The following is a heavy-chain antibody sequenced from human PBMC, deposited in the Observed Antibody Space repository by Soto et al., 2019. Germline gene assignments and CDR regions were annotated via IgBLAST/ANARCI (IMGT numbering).Heavy chain of an antibody. J-gene: IGHJ2*01. CDR3: ARSPPAWVGMCRGVMRVWYFDL. D-gene: IGHD3-10*01. V-gene: IGHV1-18*04. Sequence: QVQLVQSGAEVKKPGASVKVSCKASGYTFTSYGISWVRQAPGQGLEWMGWISAYNGNTNYAQTLQGRVTMTTDTSTGTAYMEVRSLRSDDPAVYYCARSPPAWVGMCRGVMRVWYFDLWGRGTLVAVSS. CDR2: ISAYNGNT. CDR1: GYTFTSYG.